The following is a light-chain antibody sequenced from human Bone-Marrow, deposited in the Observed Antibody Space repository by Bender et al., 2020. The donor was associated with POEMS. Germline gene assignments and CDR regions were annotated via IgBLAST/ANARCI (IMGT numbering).Light chain of an antibody. J-gene: IGLJ2*01. CDR2: DVS. CDR3: SSYTSSTTLL. V-gene: IGLV2-14*01. CDR1: TSDVGGHNS. Sequence: QSALTQPASVSGSPGQSIAISCTGTTSDVGGHNSVSWYQQFPGKAPKLMIYDVSDRPSGVSNRFSGSKSANTASLTISGLQAEDEANYYCSSYTSSTTLLFGGGTKVTVL.